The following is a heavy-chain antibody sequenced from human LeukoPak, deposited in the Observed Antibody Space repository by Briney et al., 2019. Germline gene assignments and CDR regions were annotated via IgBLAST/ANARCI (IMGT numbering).Heavy chain of an antibody. CDR1: GDSVSSNSAA. J-gene: IGHJ4*02. D-gene: IGHD2-2*01. Sequence: SQTLSLTCAISGDSVSSNSAAWNWIRQSPSRGLEGLGRTYYRSKWYNDYAVSVKSRITINPDTSKNQFSLQLNSVTPEDTAVYYCARARGYCSSTSCYAFDYWGQGTLVTVSS. CDR2: TYYRSKWYN. CDR3: ARARGYCSSTSCYAFDY. V-gene: IGHV6-1*01.